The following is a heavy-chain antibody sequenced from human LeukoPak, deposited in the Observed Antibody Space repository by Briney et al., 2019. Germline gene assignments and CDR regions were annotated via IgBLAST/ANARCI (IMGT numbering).Heavy chain of an antibody. CDR3: ARETYSSSWYVSYYFDY. Sequence: PSETLSLTCAVYGGSFSGYYWSWIRQPPGKGLEWIGEINHSGSTNYNPSLKSRVTISVDTSKNQFSLKLSSVTAADTAVYYCARETYSSSWYVSYYFDYWGQGTLVTVSS. V-gene: IGHV4-34*01. J-gene: IGHJ4*02. CDR1: GGSFSGYY. CDR2: INHSGST. D-gene: IGHD6-13*01.